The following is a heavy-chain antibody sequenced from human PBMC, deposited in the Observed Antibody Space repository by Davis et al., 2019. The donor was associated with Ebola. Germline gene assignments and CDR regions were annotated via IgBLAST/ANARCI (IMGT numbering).Heavy chain of an antibody. CDR3: ARGAIGYDLGDY. D-gene: IGHD5-12*01. CDR1: GFTFTDAW. V-gene: IGHV3-7*04. J-gene: IGHJ4*02. Sequence: GESLKISCAASGFTFTDAWMSWVRQAPGKGLEWVANIKQDGSEKYYVDSVKGRFTISRDNAKNALYLQMNSLRAADTAVYYCARGAIGYDLGDYWGQGTLVTVSS. CDR2: IKQDGSEK.